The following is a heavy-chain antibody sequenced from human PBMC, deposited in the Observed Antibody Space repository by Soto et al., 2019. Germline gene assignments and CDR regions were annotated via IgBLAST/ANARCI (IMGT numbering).Heavy chain of an antibody. CDR2: INAGNGNT. V-gene: IGHV1-3*01. Sequence: QVQLVQSGAEVKKPGASAKVSCKASGYTFTSYAMHWVRQAPGQRLEWMGWINAGNGNTKYSQKFQGRVTITRRTSASTAYMELSSLRSEDTAVYCCARDFSWFGELIASACWGPGNRVTVSS. D-gene: IGHD3-10*01. CDR3: ARDFSWFGELIASAC. J-gene: IGHJ4*02. CDR1: GYTFTSYA.